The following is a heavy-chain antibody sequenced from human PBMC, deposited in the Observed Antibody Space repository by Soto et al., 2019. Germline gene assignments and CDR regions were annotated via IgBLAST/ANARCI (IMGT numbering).Heavy chain of an antibody. CDR2: IRSKANSYAT. CDR1: GFTFSGSA. D-gene: IGHD6-19*01. J-gene: IGHJ6*02. Sequence: GGSLRLSCAASGFTFSGSAMHWVRQASGKGLEWVGRIRSKANSYATAYAASVKGRFTISRDDSKTTAFLQMNSLTTEDTAVYYCTTHSAVAGFHYYYYGMDVWGQGTTVTVSS. V-gene: IGHV3-73*01. CDR3: TTHSAVAGFHYYYYGMDV.